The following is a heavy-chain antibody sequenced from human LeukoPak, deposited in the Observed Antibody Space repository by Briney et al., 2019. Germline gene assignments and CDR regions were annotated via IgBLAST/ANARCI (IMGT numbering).Heavy chain of an antibody. CDR1: GFTVSSNY. CDR3: ARDHGSYFWGCAFDI. D-gene: IGHD1-26*01. Sequence: GGSLRLSCAASGFTVSSNYMSWVRQAPGKGLEWVSVIYSGGSTYYADSVKGRFTISRDNSKNTLYPQMNSLRAEDTAVYYCARDHGSYFWGCAFDIWGQGTMVTVSS. J-gene: IGHJ3*02. V-gene: IGHV3-66*01. CDR2: IYSGGST.